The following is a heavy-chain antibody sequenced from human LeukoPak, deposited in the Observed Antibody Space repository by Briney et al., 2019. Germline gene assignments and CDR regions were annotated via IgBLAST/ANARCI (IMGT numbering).Heavy chain of an antibody. CDR1: GYTFTSYG. V-gene: IGHV1-18*01. D-gene: IGHD1-26*01. CDR3: ARQSTGSYYSPIDY. CDR2: VSTYNGNT. J-gene: IGHJ4*02. Sequence: GASVKVSCKASGYTFTSYGISWVRQAPGQGLEWMGWVSTYNGNTKYAQNHQGRVTTTTDTSTSTAYMELRSLRSDDTAMYYCARQSTGSYYSPIDYWGQGTLVTVSS.